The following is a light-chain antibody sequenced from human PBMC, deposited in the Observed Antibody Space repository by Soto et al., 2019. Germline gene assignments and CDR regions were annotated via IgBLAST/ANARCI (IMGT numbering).Light chain of an antibody. Sequence: EIVLTQSPDTLSLSPGERATLSCRASQSVSSSYLAWYQQKYGQAPRLLIYGASSRANGIPDRFSGSGSGTDFTLTISRLEPEDFAVYYCQQYGSSPLYTFGQVTKLEIK. CDR2: GAS. CDR1: QSVSSSY. J-gene: IGKJ2*01. CDR3: QQYGSSPLYT. V-gene: IGKV3-20*01.